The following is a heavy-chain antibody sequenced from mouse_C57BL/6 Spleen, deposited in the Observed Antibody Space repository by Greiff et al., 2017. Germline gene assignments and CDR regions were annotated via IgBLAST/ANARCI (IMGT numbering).Heavy chain of an antibody. CDR2: IYPGSGST. V-gene: IGHV1-55*01. CDR1: GYTFTSYW. Sequence: QVQLQQPGAELVKPGASVKMSCKASGYTFTSYWITWVKQRPGQGLEWIGEIYPGSGSTNYNEKFKSKATMTVDTSSSTAYMQRSSLTSEDSAVYYCARSNDYDGGWFAYWGQGTLVTVSA. CDR3: ARSNDYDGGWFAY. D-gene: IGHD2-4*01. J-gene: IGHJ3*01.